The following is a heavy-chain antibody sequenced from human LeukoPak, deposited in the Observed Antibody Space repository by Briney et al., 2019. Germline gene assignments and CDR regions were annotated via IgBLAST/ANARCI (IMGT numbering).Heavy chain of an antibody. CDR3: ARDSSSFPNYFDY. D-gene: IGHD3-3*02. J-gene: IGHJ4*02. CDR2: IYSDGTT. Sequence: GGSLRLSCAASGFTVSSTYMSLVRQAPGKGLEWVSLIYSDGTTFYADSVKGRFAISTDNSKNTLYLQMSSLRAEDTAVYYCARDSSSFPNYFDYWGQGTLITVSS. CDR1: GFTVSSTY. V-gene: IGHV3-53*01.